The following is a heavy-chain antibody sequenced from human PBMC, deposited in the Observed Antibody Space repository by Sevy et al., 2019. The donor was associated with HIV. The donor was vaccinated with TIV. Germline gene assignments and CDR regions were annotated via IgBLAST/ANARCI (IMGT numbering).Heavy chain of an antibody. CDR2: ISASSNYI. Sequence: GGSLRLSCAASGFTFSNYAMNWVRQAPGKGLEWVSFISASSNYIYYADSLKGRFTNSRENAKNELYLQMNSLRAEDTAVYYCARGAGIDCRGSSCYLDLDFWGQGTLVHLSS. CDR1: GFTFSNYA. D-gene: IGHD2-2*01. CDR3: ARGAGIDCRGSSCYLDLDF. J-gene: IGHJ4*02. V-gene: IGHV3-21*01.